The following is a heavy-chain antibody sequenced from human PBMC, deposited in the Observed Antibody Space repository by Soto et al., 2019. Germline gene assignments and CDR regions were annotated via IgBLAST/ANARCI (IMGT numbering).Heavy chain of an antibody. J-gene: IGHJ4*02. CDR2: ITGSGGNT. V-gene: IGHV3-23*01. CDR3: AKAVGSQQLDY. CDR1: GFTFSSYA. D-gene: IGHD1-26*01. Sequence: GGSLRLSCAASGFTFSSYAMSWLRQAPGKGLEWVSSITGSGGNTFYADSVKGRFTISRDNSKNTLFLQMNSLRAEDTALYYCAKAVGSQQLDYWGQGTLVTVS.